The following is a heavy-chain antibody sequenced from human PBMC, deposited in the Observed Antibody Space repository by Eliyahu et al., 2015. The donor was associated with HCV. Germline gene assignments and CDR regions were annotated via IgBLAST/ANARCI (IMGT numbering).Heavy chain of an antibody. D-gene: IGHD4-11*01. V-gene: IGHV5-51*01. CDR1: GYSFTSYW. Sequence: EVQLVQSGAEVKEPGESLKISCKGSGYSFTSYWIAWVRQMPGKGLEWMGIIYPADSDTRYSPSSQGQVTMSVDRSISTAYVQWNSLRPSDTAMYYCARHLMPYSKTTAFDYWGQGTLVTVSS. CDR2: IYPADSDT. J-gene: IGHJ4*02. CDR3: ARHLMPYSKTTAFDY.